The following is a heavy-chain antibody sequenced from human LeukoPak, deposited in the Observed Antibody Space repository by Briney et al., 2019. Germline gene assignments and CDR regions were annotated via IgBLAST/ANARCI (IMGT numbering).Heavy chain of an antibody. CDR3: ITGSFLRYGSGTPRFDD. J-gene: IGHJ4*02. V-gene: IGHV3-15*01. D-gene: IGHD3-10*01. CDR1: GITFSNVW. CDR2: VKSKTDGGTT. Sequence: GGSLRLSCAASGITFSNVWMTWVRQAPGTGLEWVGRVKSKTDGGTTDYAAPVKGRFTISRDDSRNTLHLQMNSLKTEDTAVYYCITGSFLRYGSGTPRFDDWGQGTLVTVSS.